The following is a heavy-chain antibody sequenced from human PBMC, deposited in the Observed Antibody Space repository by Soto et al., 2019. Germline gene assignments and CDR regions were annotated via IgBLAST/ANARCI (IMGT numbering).Heavy chain of an antibody. CDR2: IIPIFGTA. J-gene: IGHJ4*02. V-gene: IGHV1-69*12. CDR1: VGTFSSYA. Sequence: QVQLVQSGAEVKKPGSSVKVSCKASVGTFSSYAISWVRQAPEPGLEWMGGIIPIFGTANYAQKFQGRVTITADESTSTAYMALSSLRSEDTAVYYCARSIAAAGKIDYWGLGTLVTVSS. CDR3: ARSIAAAGKIDY. D-gene: IGHD6-13*01.